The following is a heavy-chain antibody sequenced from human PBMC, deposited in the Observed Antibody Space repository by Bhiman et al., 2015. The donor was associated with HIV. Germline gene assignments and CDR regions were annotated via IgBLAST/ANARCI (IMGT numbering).Heavy chain of an antibody. J-gene: IGHJ4*02. V-gene: IGHV3-53*01. CDR2: IYSDYRT. Sequence: EVKLVESGGGLIQPGGSLRLSCAASGFTVSSNDMTWVRQAPGMGLEWVSLIYSDYRTYYADSVKGRFTISRDNSKNTLYLQMNSLRAEDTAIYYCARAQLWGIAAIGGRYFDYWGQGTLVTVSS. D-gene: IGHD6-13*01. CDR1: GFTVSSND. CDR3: ARAQLWGIAAIGGRYFDY.